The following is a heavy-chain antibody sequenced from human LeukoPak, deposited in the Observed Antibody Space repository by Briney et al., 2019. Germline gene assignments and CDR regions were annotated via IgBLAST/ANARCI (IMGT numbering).Heavy chain of an antibody. J-gene: IGHJ4*02. CDR3: ATSLSNYKYYYFDY. Sequence: SVKVSCKASGGTFSSYAISWVRQAPGQGLEWMGGIIPISGTANYAQKFQGRVTITTDESTSTAYMELSSLRSEDTAVYYCATSLSNYKYYYFDYWGQGTLATVSS. V-gene: IGHV1-69*05. D-gene: IGHD4-11*01. CDR1: GGTFSSYA. CDR2: IIPISGTA.